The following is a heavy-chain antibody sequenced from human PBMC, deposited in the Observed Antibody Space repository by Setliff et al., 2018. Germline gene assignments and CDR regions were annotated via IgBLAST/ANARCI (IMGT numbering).Heavy chain of an antibody. CDR1: GGSISSYY. V-gene: IGHV4-39*02. D-gene: IGHD4-4*01. CDR3: AGRDYSGGDS. Sequence: PSETLSLTCTVSGGSISSYYWSWIRQPPGKGLEWMGSIFYTGSTYYNPSLKSRVTISADTSNNSFSLNLFSVTAADTAVYYCAGRDYSGGDSWGHGTLVTVSS. J-gene: IGHJ5*01. CDR2: IFYTGST.